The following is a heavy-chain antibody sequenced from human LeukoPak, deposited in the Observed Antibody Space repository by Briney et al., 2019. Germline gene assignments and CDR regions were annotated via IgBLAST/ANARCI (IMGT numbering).Heavy chain of an antibody. J-gene: IGHJ6*03. CDR3: ARDHGSGSFNYYYMDV. V-gene: IGHV4-38-2*02. D-gene: IGHD3-10*01. CDR1: GYSISSGYY. Sequence: SETLSLTCTVSGYSISSGYYWGWIRQPPGKGLEWIGSIYHSGGTYYNPSLNSRVTMSLDTSKNQFSLKLSSVTAADTAVYYCARDHGSGSFNYYYMDVWGKGTTVTISS. CDR2: IYHSGGT.